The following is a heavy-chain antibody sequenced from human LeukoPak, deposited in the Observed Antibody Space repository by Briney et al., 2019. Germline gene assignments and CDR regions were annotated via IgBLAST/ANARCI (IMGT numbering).Heavy chain of an antibody. CDR3: ARGFLKYYDFWSGYFGRRESFDY. CDR1: GGSFSGYY. V-gene: IGHV4-34*01. D-gene: IGHD3-3*01. CDR2: INHSGST. Sequence: SETLSLTCAVYGGSFSGYYWSWIRQPPGKGLEWIGEINHSGSTNYNPSLKSRVTISVGTSKNQFSLKLSSVTAADTAVYYCARGFLKYYDFWSGYFGRRESFDYWGQGTLVTVSS. J-gene: IGHJ4*02.